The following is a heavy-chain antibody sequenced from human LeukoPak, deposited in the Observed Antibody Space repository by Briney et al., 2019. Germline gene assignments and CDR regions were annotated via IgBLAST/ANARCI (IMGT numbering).Heavy chain of an antibody. J-gene: IGHJ4*02. D-gene: IGHD5-24*01. V-gene: IGHV4-59*01. CDR2: IYYSGST. CDR3: AREFEGDGYVY. Sequence: SETLSLTCPVSGGSISSYYWSWIRQPPGKGLEWIGYIYYSGSTNYNPSLKSRVTISVDTSKNQFSLELSSVTAADTAVYYCAREFEGDGYVYWGQGTLVTVSS. CDR1: GGSISSYY.